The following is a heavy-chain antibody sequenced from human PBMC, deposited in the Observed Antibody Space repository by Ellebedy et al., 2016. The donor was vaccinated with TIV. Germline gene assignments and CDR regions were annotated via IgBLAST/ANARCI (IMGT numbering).Heavy chain of an antibody. CDR1: GFPFSGVA. CDR2: IRSFDDST. J-gene: IGHJ4*02. CDR3: AKGTLSVPAADDY. Sequence: GESLKISXAASGFPFSGVAMTWVRQAPGKGLQWVSSIRSFDDSTYYADSVKGRFTISRDNSKNTLYLQMNSLREEDTAVYYCAKGTLSVPAADDYWGQGTLVTVSS. V-gene: IGHV3-23*01. D-gene: IGHD2-2*01.